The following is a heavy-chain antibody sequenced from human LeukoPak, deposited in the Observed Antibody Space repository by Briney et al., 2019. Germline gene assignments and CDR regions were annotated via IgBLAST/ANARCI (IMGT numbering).Heavy chain of an antibody. D-gene: IGHD4-11*01. J-gene: IGHJ6*03. CDR2: IYYSGST. Sequence: SETLSLTCAVSGGSISSYYWSWIRQPPGKGLEWIGYIYYSGSTNYNPSLKSRVTISVDTSKNQFSLKLSSVTAADTAVYYCAREADDYSNYYYMDVWGKGTTVTVSS. CDR1: GGSISSYY. CDR3: AREADDYSNYYYMDV. V-gene: IGHV4-59*01.